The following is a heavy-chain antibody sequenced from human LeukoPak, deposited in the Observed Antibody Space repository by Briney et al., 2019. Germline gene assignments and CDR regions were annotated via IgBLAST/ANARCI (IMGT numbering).Heavy chain of an antibody. CDR1: GGTFSSYA. V-gene: IGHV1-69*04. Sequence: SVKVPCKASGGTFSSYAISWVRQAPGQGLAWMGRIIPIFGIANYEQKFQGRVTITADKSTSTAYMELSSLRSEDTAVYYCARDKDDYSNYGPPSGMDVWGQGTTVTVSS. CDR2: IIPIFGIA. CDR3: ARDKDDYSNYGPPSGMDV. J-gene: IGHJ6*02. D-gene: IGHD4-11*01.